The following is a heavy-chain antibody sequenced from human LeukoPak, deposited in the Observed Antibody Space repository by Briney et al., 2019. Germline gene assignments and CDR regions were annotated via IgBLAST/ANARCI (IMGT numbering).Heavy chain of an antibody. CDR1: GFTFDNYA. D-gene: IGHD3-22*01. CDR2: ISWNSGSI. Sequence: GGSLRLSCAASGFTFDNYAMHWVRQAPGKGLEWVSGISWNSGSIGYADSVKGRFTISRDNAKNSLYLQMNSLRAEDTALYYCAKSSGYPRGFIFDYWGQGTLVTVSS. CDR3: AKSSGYPRGFIFDY. J-gene: IGHJ4*02. V-gene: IGHV3-9*01.